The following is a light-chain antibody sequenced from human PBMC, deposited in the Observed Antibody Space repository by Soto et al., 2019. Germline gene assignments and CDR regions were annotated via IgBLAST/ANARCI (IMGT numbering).Light chain of an antibody. CDR1: NSDVGGYTY. CDR3: FSYAGSYTVV. V-gene: IGLV2-11*01. CDR2: DVN. Sequence: QSALTQPRSVSGSPGQSVTMSCTGTNSDVGGYTYVSWYQQHPGKAPKLMIYDVNKRPSGVPDRFSGSKSGNTASLTISGLQADDEAHYYCFSYAGSYTVVVGGGTKLTVL. J-gene: IGLJ2*01.